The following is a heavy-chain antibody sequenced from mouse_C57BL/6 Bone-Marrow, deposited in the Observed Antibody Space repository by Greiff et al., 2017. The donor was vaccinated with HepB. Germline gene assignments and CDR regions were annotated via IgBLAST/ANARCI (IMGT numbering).Heavy chain of an antibody. CDR2: ILPGSGST. CDR1: GYTFTGYW. CDR3: ARRGYYDYDGYYYAMDY. J-gene: IGHJ4*01. Sequence: QVQLQQSGAELMKPGASVKLSCKATGYTFTGYWIEWVKQRPGHGLEWIGEILPGSGSTNYNEKFKGKATFTADTSSNTAYMQLSSLTTEDSAIYYCARRGYYDYDGYYYAMDYWGQGTSVTVSS. D-gene: IGHD2-4*01. V-gene: IGHV1-9*01.